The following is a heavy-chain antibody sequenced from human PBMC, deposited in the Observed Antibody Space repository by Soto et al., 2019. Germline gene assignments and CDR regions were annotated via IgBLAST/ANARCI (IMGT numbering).Heavy chain of an antibody. Sequence: EVQLVESGGGLVQPGGSLRLSCAASGFTFSSYSMNWVRQAPGKGLEWVSYISESTSAIYYADSVKGRFAISRDNAKNSLYLQMNSLSGEDTAVYYCVRDFHDAFDIWGQGKMLTVSS. J-gene: IGHJ3*02. V-gene: IGHV3-48*01. CDR3: VRDFHDAFDI. CDR2: ISESTSAI. CDR1: GFTFSSYS.